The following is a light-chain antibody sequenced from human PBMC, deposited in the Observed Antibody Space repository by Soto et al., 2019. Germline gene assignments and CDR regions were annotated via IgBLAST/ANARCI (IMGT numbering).Light chain of an antibody. Sequence: QSALTQPASVSGSPGQSITISCTGTSSDVGDYNYVSWYQQHPGKAPKLMIYEVSNRPSGVSNRFSGSKSGNTASLTISGLQAEDEADYYCSSYPSTRWVFGGGTKVTV. CDR1: SSDVGDYNY. J-gene: IGLJ3*02. V-gene: IGLV2-14*01. CDR3: SSYPSTRWV. CDR2: EVS.